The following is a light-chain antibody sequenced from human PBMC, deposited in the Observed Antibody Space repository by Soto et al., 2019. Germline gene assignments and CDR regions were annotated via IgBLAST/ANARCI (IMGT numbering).Light chain of an antibody. J-gene: IGKJ1*01. Sequence: EIVLTQSPGTLSLSPGERATLSCRASQSVAGRYLAWYQQKPGQAPRLLIYGASSRATGIPDRFSGSGSGTDFTLTISRLDPEDCAVYYCQQSGSPVWTFRQGTKVEIK. CDR2: GAS. CDR3: QQSGSPVWT. V-gene: IGKV3-20*01. CDR1: QSVAGRY.